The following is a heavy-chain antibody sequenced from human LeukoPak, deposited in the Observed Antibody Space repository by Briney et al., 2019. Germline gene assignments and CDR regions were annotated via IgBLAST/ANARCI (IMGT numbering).Heavy chain of an antibody. D-gene: IGHD3-10*02. CDR3: AELGITMIGGV. J-gene: IGHJ6*04. Sequence: PGGSLRLSCAASGFTFSNYWMHWVRQVPGKGLVWVSYISSSGSTIYYADSVKGRFTISRDNAKNSLYLQMNSLRAEDTAVYYCAELGITMIGGVWGKGTTVTISS. CDR1: GFTFSNYW. CDR2: ISSSGSTI. V-gene: IGHV3-48*04.